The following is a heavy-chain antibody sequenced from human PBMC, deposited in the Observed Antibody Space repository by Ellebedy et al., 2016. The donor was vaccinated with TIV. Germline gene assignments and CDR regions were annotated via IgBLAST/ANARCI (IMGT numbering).Heavy chain of an antibody. CDR1: GFIVSSLF. D-gene: IGHD4-17*01. Sequence: GESLKISXAPSGFIVSSLFMSWVRQAPGKGLEWVSTMRGDGAKTHLADSVKGRFTMSRDIPKNTVYLQMNRLRAEDTAVYYCRQGHYANYWGQGTLVTVSS. V-gene: IGHV3-23*01. CDR3: RQGHYANY. J-gene: IGHJ4*02. CDR2: MRGDGAKT.